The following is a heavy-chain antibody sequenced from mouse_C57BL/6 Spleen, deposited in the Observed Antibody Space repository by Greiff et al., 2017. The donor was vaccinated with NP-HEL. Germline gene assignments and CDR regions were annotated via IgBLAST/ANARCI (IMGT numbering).Heavy chain of an antibody. Sequence: EVQLQQSGPELVKPGASVKIPCKASGYTFTDYNMDWVKQSHGKSLEWIGDINPNNGGTIYNQKFKGKATLTVDKSSSTAYMELRSLTSEDTAVYYCARRRGLYYDYDEGFAYWGQGTLVTVSA. CDR3: ARRRGLYYDYDEGFAY. J-gene: IGHJ3*01. CDR1: GYTFTDYN. V-gene: IGHV1-18*01. CDR2: INPNNGGT. D-gene: IGHD2-4*01.